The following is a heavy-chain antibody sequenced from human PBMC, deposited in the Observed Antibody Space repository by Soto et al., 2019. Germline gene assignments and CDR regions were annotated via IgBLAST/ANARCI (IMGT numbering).Heavy chain of an antibody. CDR2: IYYTGTT. D-gene: IGHD5-12*01. CDR3: ARSDGYSGYDGLDY. CDR1: GGSINSYY. V-gene: IGHV4-59*01. J-gene: IGHJ4*02. Sequence: PSETLSLTCTVSGGSINSYYWSWIRQPPGKGLECIGYIYYTGTTNYNPSLKSRVTISVDTSRNQFSLRLTSVSAADTAVYYCARSDGYSGYDGLDYWGQGILVTVS.